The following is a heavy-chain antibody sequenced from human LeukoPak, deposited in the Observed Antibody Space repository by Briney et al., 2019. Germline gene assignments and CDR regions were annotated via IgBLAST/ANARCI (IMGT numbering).Heavy chain of an antibody. V-gene: IGHV1-69*05. D-gene: IGHD6-13*01. CDR2: IIPIFGTA. J-gene: IGHJ4*02. Sequence: GASVKVSCKASGYTFTSYAISWVRQAPGQGLEWMGRIIPIFGTANYAQKFQGRVTITTDESTSTAYMELSSLRSEDTAVYYCAREVAAAGTSRGSFDYWGQGTLVTVSS. CDR1: GYTFTSYA. CDR3: AREVAAAGTSRGSFDY.